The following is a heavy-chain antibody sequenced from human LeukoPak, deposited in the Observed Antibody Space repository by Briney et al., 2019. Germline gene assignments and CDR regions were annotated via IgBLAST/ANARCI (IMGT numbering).Heavy chain of an antibody. Sequence: PGGSLRLSCAASGFTFSSYSMNWVRQAPGKGLEWVSSISSSSSYIYYADSVKGRFTISRDNAKNSLYLQMNSLRAEDTAVYYCARGQGYSGSYLDAFDIWGQGTMVTVSS. D-gene: IGHD1-26*01. CDR3: ARGQGYSGSYLDAFDI. J-gene: IGHJ3*02. CDR2: ISSSSSYI. V-gene: IGHV3-21*01. CDR1: GFTFSSYS.